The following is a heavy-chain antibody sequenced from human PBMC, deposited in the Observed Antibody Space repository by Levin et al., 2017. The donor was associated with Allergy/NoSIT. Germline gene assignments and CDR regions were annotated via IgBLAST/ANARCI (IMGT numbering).Heavy chain of an antibody. Sequence: GGSLRLSCAASGFTFSNYWMHWVRQTPGKGLVWVSRTNTDGSTTNYADSVKGRFTISRDNAKNTLYLQMNSLRAADTAVYYCARALIVGATSGGDSWCQGTLVTVSS. CDR1: GFTFSNYW. J-gene: IGHJ4*02. V-gene: IGHV3-74*01. CDR3: ARALIVGATSGGDS. CDR2: TNTDGSTT. D-gene: IGHD1-26*01.